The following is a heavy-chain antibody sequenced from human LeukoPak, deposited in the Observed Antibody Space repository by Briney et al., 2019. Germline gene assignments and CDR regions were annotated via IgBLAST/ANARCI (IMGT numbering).Heavy chain of an antibody. CDR2: INPNSGGT. Sequence: EASVKVSCKASGYTFTGYYMHWVRQAPGQGLEWMGWINPNSGGTNYAQKFQGRVTMTRDTSISTAYMELSRLRSDDTAVYCCARDEYGDYFGYWGQGTLVTVSS. CDR3: ARDEYGDYFGY. V-gene: IGHV1-2*02. J-gene: IGHJ4*02. D-gene: IGHD4-17*01. CDR1: GYTFTGYY.